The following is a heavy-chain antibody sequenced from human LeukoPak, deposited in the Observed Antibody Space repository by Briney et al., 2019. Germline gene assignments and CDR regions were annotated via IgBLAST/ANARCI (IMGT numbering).Heavy chain of an antibody. CDR3: ARVSFYYFDY. V-gene: IGHV3-7*01. Sequence: GGSLRLSCAASGFTFSSYGLHWVRQAPGKGLEWVANIKQDGSEKYYVDSVKGRFTISRDNAKNSLYLQMNSLRAEDTAVYYCARVSFYYFDYWGQGTLVTVSS. CDR2: IKQDGSEK. J-gene: IGHJ4*02. CDR1: GFTFSSYG.